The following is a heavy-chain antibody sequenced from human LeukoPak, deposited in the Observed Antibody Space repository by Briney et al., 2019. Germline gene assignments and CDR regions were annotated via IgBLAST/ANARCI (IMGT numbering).Heavy chain of an antibody. CDR3: ARRTWWELLSVGDY. V-gene: IGHV1-18*01. D-gene: IGHD1-26*01. CDR2: SSAYNGNT. J-gene: IGHJ4*02. Sequence: ASVKVSCKASGYTFTSFGISWVRQAPGQGLEWMGWSSAYNGNTNYAQKLQGRVTMTTDTSTSTAYMELRSLRSDDTAVYYCARRTWWELLSVGDYWGQGTLVTVSS. CDR1: GYTFTSFG.